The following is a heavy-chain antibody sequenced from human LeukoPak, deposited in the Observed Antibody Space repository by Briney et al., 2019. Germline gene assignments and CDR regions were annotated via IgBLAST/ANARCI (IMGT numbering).Heavy chain of an antibody. J-gene: IGHJ5*02. CDR1: GYTFTGYY. Sequence: ASVKVSCKASGYTFTGYYMHWVRQAPGQGLEWMGRINPNSGGTNYAQKFQGRVTMTRDTSISTAYMELSRLRSDDTAVYYCGYCSGGSCPAFDPWGQGTLVTVSS. CDR3: GYCSGGSCPAFDP. CDR2: INPNSGGT. D-gene: IGHD2-15*01. V-gene: IGHV1-2*06.